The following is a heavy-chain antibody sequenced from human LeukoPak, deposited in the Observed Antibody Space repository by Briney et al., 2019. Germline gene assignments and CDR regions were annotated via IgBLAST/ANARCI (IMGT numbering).Heavy chain of an antibody. CDR3: TTYLVVVTAQPDY. CDR1: GFTFSNAW. V-gene: IGHV3-15*01. D-gene: IGHD2-21*02. Sequence: PGGSLRLSCAASGFTFSNAWMSWVRQAPGKGLEWVGRIKSKSDGGTTDYAAPVKGRFTISRDDSKNTLYLQMNSLKTEDTAVYYCTTYLVVVTAQPDYWGQGTLVTVSS. CDR2: IKSKSDGGTT. J-gene: IGHJ4*02.